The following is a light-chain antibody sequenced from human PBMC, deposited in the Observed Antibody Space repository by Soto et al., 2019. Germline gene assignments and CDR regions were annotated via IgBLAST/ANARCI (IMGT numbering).Light chain of an antibody. J-gene: IGLJ2*01. CDR3: AAWDDSLSGLV. CDR1: TSNIGSNF. V-gene: IGLV1-47*01. Sequence: QSVLTQSPSASGTPGQRVTISCSGSTSNIGSNFIYWYQQLPGTAPKLLIYRNDQRPSGVPERFSGSKSGTSASLAIGGLRAEDEADYHCAAWDDSLSGLVFGGGTKLTVL. CDR2: RND.